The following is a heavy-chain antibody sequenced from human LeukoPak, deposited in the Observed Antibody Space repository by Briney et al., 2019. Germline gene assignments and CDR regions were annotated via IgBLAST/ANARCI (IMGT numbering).Heavy chain of an antibody. CDR3: AKDLSSAITSALVLDV. V-gene: IGHV3-9*01. J-gene: IGHJ6*02. Sequence: SXRLXCAASGFTFDDYAMHWVRQAPGXGLEWVSGITWNRDNIVYGDSVKGRFTISRDNVKNVLYLQMTSLRPEDTALYYCAKDLSSAITSALVLDVWGQGTTVIVSS. D-gene: IGHD3-22*01. CDR1: GFTFDDYA. CDR2: ITWNRDNI.